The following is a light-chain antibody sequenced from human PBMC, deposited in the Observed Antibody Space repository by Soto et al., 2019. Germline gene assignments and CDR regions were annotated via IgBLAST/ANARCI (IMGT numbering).Light chain of an antibody. Sequence: IEVRQARSAWSARVGARVTITCKASQNINNYLNWYQQKPGRAPKLLIYDASNLEAGVPSRFRGSGSGTDFTLTISGLKNEDFPTYDCQQANSFMFTFGGGTKVDIK. CDR2: DAS. V-gene: IGKV1-33*01. J-gene: IGKJ4*01. CDR3: QQANSFMFT. CDR1: QNINNY.